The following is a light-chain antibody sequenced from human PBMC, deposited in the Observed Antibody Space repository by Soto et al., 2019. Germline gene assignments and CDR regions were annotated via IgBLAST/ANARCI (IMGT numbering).Light chain of an antibody. V-gene: IGLV1-40*01. Sequence: QSALTQPPSGSGAPGQRVTISCTGRSSNIGAGYDVHWYQQLPGTAPKLLIYGNSNRPSGVPDRFSGSKSGTSASLAITGLQAEDEADYYCQSYDSSLSGSVVFGGGTKVTVL. CDR3: QSYDSSLSGSVV. J-gene: IGLJ2*01. CDR1: SSNIGAGYD. CDR2: GNS.